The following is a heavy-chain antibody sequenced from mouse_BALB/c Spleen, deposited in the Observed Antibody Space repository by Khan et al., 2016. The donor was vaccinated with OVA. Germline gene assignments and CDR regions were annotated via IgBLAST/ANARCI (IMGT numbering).Heavy chain of an antibody. CDR2: VNPNTGGS. V-gene: IGHV1-26*01. D-gene: IGHD2-14*01. CDR3: ARGYDFFDY. Sequence: IQLVQSGPDLVKPGASVKISCKASGYSFTLYYMTWVKQSHGKSLEWIGRVNPNTGGSDYNQEFKGKAILTVDKSSNTAYMELHSLTSEDSAVYYCARGYDFFDYWGQGTLVTVSA. J-gene: IGHJ3*01. CDR1: GYSFTLYY.